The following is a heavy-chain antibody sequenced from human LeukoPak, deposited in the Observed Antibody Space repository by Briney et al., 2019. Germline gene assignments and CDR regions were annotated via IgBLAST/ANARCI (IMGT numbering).Heavy chain of an antibody. CDR3: ARDRIKSGSYYFDY. J-gene: IGHJ4*02. CDR1: AFTFSDYS. V-gene: IGHV3-48*01. CDR2: ISDRSSTI. Sequence: PGGSLRLSCAASAFTFSDYSMNWVRQAPGKGLEWVSYISDRSSTIYYADSVKGRFTISRDNAKNSMYLQMNSLRAEDTAVYYCARDRIKSGSYYFDYWGQGTLVTVSS. D-gene: IGHD1-26*01.